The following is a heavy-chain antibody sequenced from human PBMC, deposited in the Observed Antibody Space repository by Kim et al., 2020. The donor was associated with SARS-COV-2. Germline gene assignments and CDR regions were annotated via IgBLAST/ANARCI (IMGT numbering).Heavy chain of an antibody. V-gene: IGHV3-7*01. D-gene: IGHD6-13*01. J-gene: IGHJ6*01. CDR3: AREELTITAGTHFSFYY. Sequence: GVSLRLSCAASGFTFSSYSMSWVRQAPGKGLEWVANIKYDGSDKYYVDSVKGRFTISRDNSKNSLYLQMNSLRAEDTAVYYCAREELTITAGTHFSFYY. CDR2: IKYDGSDK. CDR1: GFTFSSYS.